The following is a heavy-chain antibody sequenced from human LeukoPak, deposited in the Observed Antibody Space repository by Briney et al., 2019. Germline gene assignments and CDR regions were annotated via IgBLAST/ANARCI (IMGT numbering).Heavy chain of an antibody. V-gene: IGHV3-48*04. CDR3: ATYGRDGYRGFY. CDR2: IDGSSANI. CDR1: GFTFNKYS. Sequence: GGSLRLSCVASGFTFNKYSMNWVRQAPGKGLEWITYIDGSSANIYYADSVKGRFTTSRDNAKNSVCLHMNSLRAEDTAVYYCATYGRDGYRGFYWGQGTLVTVSS. J-gene: IGHJ4*02. D-gene: IGHD5-24*01.